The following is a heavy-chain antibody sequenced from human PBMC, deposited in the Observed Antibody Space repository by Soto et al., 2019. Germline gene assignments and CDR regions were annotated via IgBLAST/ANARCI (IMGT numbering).Heavy chain of an antibody. D-gene: IGHD3-9*01. CDR2: IYTSGST. Sequence: QVQLQESGPGLVKPSETLSLTCTVSGGSISSYYWSWIRQPAGKGLEWIGRIYTSGSTNYNPSLKSRVTMSVDTSKNQFSLKLSSVTAADTAVYYCASGYYDRDDYYYSMDVWGQGTTVTVSS. CDR3: ASGYYDRDDYYYSMDV. V-gene: IGHV4-4*07. J-gene: IGHJ6*02. CDR1: GGSISSYY.